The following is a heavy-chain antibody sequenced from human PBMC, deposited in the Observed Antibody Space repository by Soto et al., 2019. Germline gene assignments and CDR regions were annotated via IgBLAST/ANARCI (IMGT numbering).Heavy chain of an antibody. Sequence: QLQLQESGPGLVKPSETLSLTCTVSGGSISSSSYYWGWIRQPPGKGLEWIGSIYYSGSTYYNPSLKSRVTISVDTSKNQFSLKLSSVTAADTAVYYCARREIAAAGFDYWGQGTLVTVSS. V-gene: IGHV4-39*01. J-gene: IGHJ4*02. D-gene: IGHD6-13*01. CDR2: IYYSGST. CDR1: GGSISSSSYY. CDR3: ARREIAAAGFDY.